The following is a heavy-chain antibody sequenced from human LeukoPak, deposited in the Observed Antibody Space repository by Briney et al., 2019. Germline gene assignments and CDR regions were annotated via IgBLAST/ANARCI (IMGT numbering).Heavy chain of an antibody. CDR2: ISSSGSTI. Sequence: GGSLRLSCAASGFTFSDYYMSWIRQAPGKGLEWVSYISSSGSTIYYADSVKGRFTISRDNSKNTLNLQMNSLRAEDTAVYYCARDPYSGSYGNYYYYFMDVWGKGTTVTISS. CDR1: GFTFSDYY. V-gene: IGHV3-11*04. J-gene: IGHJ6*03. D-gene: IGHD1-26*01. CDR3: ARDPYSGSYGNYYYYFMDV.